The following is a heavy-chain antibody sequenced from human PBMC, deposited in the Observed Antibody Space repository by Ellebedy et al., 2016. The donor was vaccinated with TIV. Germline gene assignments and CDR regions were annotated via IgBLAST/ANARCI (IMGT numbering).Heavy chain of an antibody. CDR1: GFTFSDHY. CDR2: SRNKAKSYTT. CDR3: ARDTTSDY. Sequence: GESLKISCAVSGFTFSDHYMDWVRLAPGKGPEWVGRSRNKAKSYTTDYAASVKGRFTISRGDSKNSLYLQMNSLKTEDTAIYYCARDTTSDYWGQGALVTVSS. D-gene: IGHD1-1*01. J-gene: IGHJ4*02. V-gene: IGHV3-72*01.